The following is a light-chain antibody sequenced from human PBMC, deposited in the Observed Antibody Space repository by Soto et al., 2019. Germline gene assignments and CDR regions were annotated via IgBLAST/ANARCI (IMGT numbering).Light chain of an antibody. V-gene: IGKV3-11*01. Sequence: IVWAYSPASLSLSPGERATLSCRASQSVDSYLVWYQQKPGQAPRLLIFGASSRATGIPARFSGSGSGTDFTLTINSLEPEYFAVYYCQQRSSWPISFGQGTRLEIK. CDR3: QQRSSWPIS. CDR2: GAS. CDR1: QSVDSY. J-gene: IGKJ5*01.